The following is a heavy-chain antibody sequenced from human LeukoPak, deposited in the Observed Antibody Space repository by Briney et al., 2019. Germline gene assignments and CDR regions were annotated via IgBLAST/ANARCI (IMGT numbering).Heavy chain of an antibody. CDR2: INHSGST. Sequence: PSETLSLTGAVYGGSFRGYYRSWIRQPPGKGLEWIGEINHSGSTNYNPSLKSRVTISVDTSKNQFSLKLSSVTAADTAVYYCARSSWYLNWFDPWGQGTLVTVSS. CDR1: GGSFRGYY. D-gene: IGHD6-13*01. J-gene: IGHJ5*02. CDR3: ARSSWYLNWFDP. V-gene: IGHV4-34*01.